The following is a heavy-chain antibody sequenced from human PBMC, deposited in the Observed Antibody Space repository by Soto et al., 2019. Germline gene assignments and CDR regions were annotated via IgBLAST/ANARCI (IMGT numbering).Heavy chain of an antibody. CDR2: IKQDGSEK. Sequence: GGSLRLSCAASGFTFSSYWMSWVRQAPGKGLEWVANIKQDGSEKYYVDSVKGRFTISRDNAKNSLYLQMNSLRAEDTAVYYCARAKAAAAPHWFDPWGQGTLVTVSS. CDR1: GFTFSSYW. D-gene: IGHD6-13*01. V-gene: IGHV3-7*03. CDR3: ARAKAAAAPHWFDP. J-gene: IGHJ5*02.